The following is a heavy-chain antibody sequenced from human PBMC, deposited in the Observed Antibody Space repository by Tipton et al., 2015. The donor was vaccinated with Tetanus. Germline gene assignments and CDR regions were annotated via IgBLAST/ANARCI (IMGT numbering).Heavy chain of an antibody. Sequence: QLVQSGAEVKKPGSSVKVSCKASGGTFSSYAISWVRQAPGQGLEWMGGIIPIFGTANYAQKFQGRVTITADKSTSTAYMELSSLRSEDTAVYYRAREADIAAASPPSTGWFDPWGQGTLVTVSS. CDR1: GGTFSSYA. J-gene: IGHJ5*02. CDR3: AREADIAAASPPSTGWFDP. CDR2: IIPIFGTA. V-gene: IGHV1-69*06. D-gene: IGHD6-13*01.